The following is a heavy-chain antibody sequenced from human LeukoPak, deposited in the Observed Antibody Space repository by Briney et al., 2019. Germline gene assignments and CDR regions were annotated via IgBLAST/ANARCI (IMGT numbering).Heavy chain of an antibody. CDR3: AHGRYDFWSGYLVLDY. J-gene: IGHJ4*02. V-gene: IGHV4-59*01. Sequence: ASETLSLTCTVSGGSISSYYWSWIRQPPGKGLEWIGYIYYSGGTNYNPSLKSRVTISVDTSKNQFSLKLSSVTAADTAVYYCAHGRYDFWSGYLVLDYCGQGTLVTVSS. CDR2: IYYSGGT. CDR1: GGSISSYY. D-gene: IGHD3-3*01.